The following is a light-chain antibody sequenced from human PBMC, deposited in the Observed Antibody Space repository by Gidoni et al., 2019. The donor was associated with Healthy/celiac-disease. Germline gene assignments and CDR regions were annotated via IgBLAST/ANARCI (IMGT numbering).Light chain of an antibody. CDR1: QSISSY. Sequence: DNQMTQSPSSLSASVGDRVTITCRASQSISSYLNWYQQKPGKAPKLLIYAASSLQSGVPSRFSGSGSGTDFTLTISSLQPEDFATYYCQQSYSTPLYTFGQXTKLEIK. V-gene: IGKV1-39*01. CDR2: AAS. CDR3: QQSYSTPLYT. J-gene: IGKJ2*01.